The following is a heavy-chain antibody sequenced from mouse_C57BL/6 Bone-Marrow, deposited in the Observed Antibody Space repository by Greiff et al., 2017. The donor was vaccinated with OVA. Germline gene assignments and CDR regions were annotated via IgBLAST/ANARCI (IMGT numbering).Heavy chain of an antibody. CDR2: IYPGSGNT. CDR1: GYTFTDYY. Sequence: QVQLQQSGPELVKPGASVKISCKASGYTFTDYYINWVKQRPGQGLEWMGWIYPGSGNTKYNEKFKGKATLTVDTSSSTAYMQLSSLTSEDSAVYFCARWRDYYGSPDYWGQGTTLTVSS. V-gene: IGHV1-84*01. D-gene: IGHD1-1*01. CDR3: ARWRDYYGSPDY. J-gene: IGHJ2*01.